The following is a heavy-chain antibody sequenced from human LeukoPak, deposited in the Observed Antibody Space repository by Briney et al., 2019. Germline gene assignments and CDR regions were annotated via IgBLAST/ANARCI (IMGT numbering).Heavy chain of an antibody. CDR2: IYYSGST. Sequence: SETLSLTCAVYGGSFSGYYWSWIRQPPGKGLEWIGYIYYSGSTNYNPSLKSRVTISVDTSKNQFSLKLSSVTAADTAVNYCARVGPYDSSGYLGYWGQGTLVTVSS. D-gene: IGHD3-22*01. CDR3: ARVGPYDSSGYLGY. V-gene: IGHV4-59*01. CDR1: GGSFSGYY. J-gene: IGHJ4*02.